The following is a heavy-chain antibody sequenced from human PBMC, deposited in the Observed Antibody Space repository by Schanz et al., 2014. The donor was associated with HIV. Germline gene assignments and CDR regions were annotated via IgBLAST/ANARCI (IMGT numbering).Heavy chain of an antibody. Sequence: QVQLQESGPGLVKSSETLSLICTVSGGSINNYYWTWIRQPAGKGLEWIGRIYSSGTTNYNPSLRSRFTISVDTPKNQFPLTLRSVTAADTAVYYCGRTPYYFDYWGQGTLVTVSS. CDR3: GRTPYYFDY. CDR1: GGSINNYY. CDR2: IYSSGTT. V-gene: IGHV4-4*07. J-gene: IGHJ4*02.